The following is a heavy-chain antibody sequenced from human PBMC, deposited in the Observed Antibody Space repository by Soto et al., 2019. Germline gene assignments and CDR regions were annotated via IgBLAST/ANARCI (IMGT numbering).Heavy chain of an antibody. CDR2: INHSGST. CDR3: GRGGDCSSTSCYYYGMDV. D-gene: IGHD2-2*01. CDR1: GGSFSGYY. Sequence: PSETLSLTCAVYGGSFSGYYWSWIRQPPGKGLEWIGEINHSGSTNYNPSLKSRVTISVDTAKNQFSLKLSSVTAADTAVYYCGRGGDCSSTSCYYYGMDVWGQGTTVT. J-gene: IGHJ6*02. V-gene: IGHV4-34*01.